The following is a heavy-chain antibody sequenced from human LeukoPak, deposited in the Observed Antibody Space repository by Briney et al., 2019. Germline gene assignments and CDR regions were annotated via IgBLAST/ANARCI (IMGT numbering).Heavy chain of an antibody. Sequence: SETLSLTCTVSGGSISSSSYYWGWIRQPPGKGLEWIGSIYYSGSTYYNLSLKSRVTISVDTSKNQFSLKLSSVTAADTAVYYCARRIVGATVDYWGQGTLVTVSS. CDR2: IYYSGST. V-gene: IGHV4-39*01. D-gene: IGHD1-26*01. CDR3: ARRIVGATVDY. J-gene: IGHJ4*02. CDR1: GGSISSSSYY.